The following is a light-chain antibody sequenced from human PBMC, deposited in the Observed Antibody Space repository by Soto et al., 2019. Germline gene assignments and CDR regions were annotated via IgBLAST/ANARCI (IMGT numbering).Light chain of an antibody. V-gene: IGLV2-14*03. J-gene: IGLJ1*01. Sequence: QSVLAQPASVSGSPGQSIAISCTGTSSDVGAYNYVSWYQQHPGKAPKLIVHDVSNRPSGVSDRFSGSKSGNTASLTISGLQAEDEADYYCSSYTGSTTLGVFGTGTKVTVL. CDR1: SSDVGAYNY. CDR3: SSYTGSTTLGV. CDR2: DVS.